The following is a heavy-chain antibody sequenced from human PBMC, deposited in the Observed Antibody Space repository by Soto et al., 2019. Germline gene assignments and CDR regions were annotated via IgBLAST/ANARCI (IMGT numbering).Heavy chain of an antibody. D-gene: IGHD4-17*01. CDR3: ARDLINHDYGPGY. CDR1: GGSFSGYY. CDR2: INHSGST. Sequence: SETLSLTCAVYGGSFSGYYLSWIRQPPGKGLEWIGEINHSGSTNYNPSLKSRVTISVDTSKNQFSLKLSSVTAADTAVYYCARDLINHDYGPGYWGQGTLVTVSS. V-gene: IGHV4-34*01. J-gene: IGHJ4*02.